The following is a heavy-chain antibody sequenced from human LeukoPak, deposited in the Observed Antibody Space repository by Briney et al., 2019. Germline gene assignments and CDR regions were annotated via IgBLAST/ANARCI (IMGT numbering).Heavy chain of an antibody. J-gene: IGHJ4*02. Sequence: GGSLRLSCAASGFTFSSYAMSWVRQAPGKGLEWVSAISGSGGSTYYADSVKGRFTISRDNSKNTLYLHMNSRRAEDTAVYYCAKDDYNSGSYLLDYWGQGTLVTVSS. V-gene: IGHV3-23*01. CDR2: ISGSGGST. CDR1: GFTFSSYA. D-gene: IGHD3-10*01. CDR3: AKDDYNSGSYLLDY.